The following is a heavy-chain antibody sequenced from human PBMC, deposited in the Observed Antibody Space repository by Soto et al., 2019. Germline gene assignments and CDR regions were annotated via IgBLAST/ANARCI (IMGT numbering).Heavy chain of an antibody. V-gene: IGHV4-4*07. CDR1: GDSIRTYY. D-gene: IGHD1-1*01. CDR3: ARGFLLDGRDWLVP. J-gene: IGHJ5*02. CDR2: INSSGTT. Sequence: SETLSLTCIVSGDSIRTYYWSWIRQPAGKGLEWIGRINSSGTTNYNPSLKTRVTMSLDTSKSQFSLKLTSVTAADTAIYYCARGFLLDGRDWLVPWGQGTLVPASS.